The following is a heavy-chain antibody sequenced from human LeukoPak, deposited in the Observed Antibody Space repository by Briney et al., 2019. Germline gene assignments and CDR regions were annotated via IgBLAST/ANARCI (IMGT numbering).Heavy chain of an antibody. CDR2: IYSGGST. V-gene: IGHV3-66*01. CDR3: ARDSTGDRGIYGMDV. Sequence: GGSLRLSCAASGFTVSSNYMSWVRQAPGKGLEWVSVIYSGGSTYYADSVKGRFTISRDNSKNTLYLQMNSLRAEDTAVYYCARDSTGDRGIYGMDVWGQGTTVTVSS. J-gene: IGHJ6*02. D-gene: IGHD7-27*01. CDR1: GFTVSSNY.